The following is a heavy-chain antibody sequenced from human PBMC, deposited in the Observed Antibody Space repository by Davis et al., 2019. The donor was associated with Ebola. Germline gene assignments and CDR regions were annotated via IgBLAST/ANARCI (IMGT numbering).Heavy chain of an antibody. CDR1: GFTLDDFT. CDR3: AKVRTTVTALSLEFDH. V-gene: IGHV3-43*01. CDR2: ISWDASSI. Sequence: GGSLRLSCATSGFTLDDFTIHWVRQPPGKGLEWVSLISWDASSIYFADSVKGRFSISRDNSKNSVYLQMNSLGTEDTALYYCAKVRTTVTALSLEFDHWGQGTLVTVSS. D-gene: IGHD4-17*01. J-gene: IGHJ4*02.